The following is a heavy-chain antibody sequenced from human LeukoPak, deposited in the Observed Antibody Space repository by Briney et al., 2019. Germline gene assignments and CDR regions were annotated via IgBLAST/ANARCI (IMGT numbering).Heavy chain of an antibody. CDR3: ARLFLRLGELSPIGY. CDR2: IYHSGST. V-gene: IGHV4-38-2*01. CDR1: GYSISSGYY. J-gene: IGHJ4*02. D-gene: IGHD3-16*02. Sequence: KSSETLSLTCAVSGYSISSGYYWGWIRQPPGKGLEWIGSIYHSGSTYYNPSLKSRVTISVDTSKNQFSLKLSSVTAAGTAVYYCARLFLRLGELSPIGYWGQGTLVTVSS.